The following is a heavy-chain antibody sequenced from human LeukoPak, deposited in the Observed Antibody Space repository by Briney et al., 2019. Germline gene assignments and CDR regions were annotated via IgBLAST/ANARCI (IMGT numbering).Heavy chain of an antibody. CDR1: GGTFSSYA. V-gene: IGHV1-69*05. CDR2: IIPIFGTA. Sequence: GSSVKVSCKASGGTFSSYAISWVRQAPGQGLEWIGGIIPIFGTANYAQKFQGRVTITTDESTSTAYMELSSLRSEDTAVYYCASAPEYYDFWSGLGDWGQGTLVTVSS. D-gene: IGHD3-3*01. J-gene: IGHJ4*02. CDR3: ASAPEYYDFWSGLGD.